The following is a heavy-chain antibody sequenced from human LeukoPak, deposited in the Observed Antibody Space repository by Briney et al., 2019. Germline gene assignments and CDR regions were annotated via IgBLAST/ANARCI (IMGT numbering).Heavy chain of an antibody. CDR2: INPSGGST. Sequence: ASVKVSCKASGYTFTSYYMHWVRRAPGQGLEWMGIINPSGGSTSYAQKFQGRVTMTRDTSTSTIYMGLSSLRAEDTAVYYCARGGSQWLGFDYWGQGTLVTVSS. CDR1: GYTFTSYY. V-gene: IGHV1-46*01. J-gene: IGHJ4*02. CDR3: ARGGSQWLGFDY. D-gene: IGHD6-19*01.